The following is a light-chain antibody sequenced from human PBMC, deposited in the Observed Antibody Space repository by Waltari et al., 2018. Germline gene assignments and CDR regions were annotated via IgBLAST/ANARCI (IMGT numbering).Light chain of an antibody. J-gene: IGKJ4*01. CDR1: QNIDNY. CDR3: QQSSTTLGS. V-gene: IGKV1-39*01. Sequence: DIQMTQSPSSLSASVGDRVTITCRASQNIDNYLNWYQQQPGKAPKILVYAASSLQSGVPSRFSGSGSGTDFTLTIKSLQPEDFATYYCQQSSTTLGSFGGGTKVEIK. CDR2: AAS.